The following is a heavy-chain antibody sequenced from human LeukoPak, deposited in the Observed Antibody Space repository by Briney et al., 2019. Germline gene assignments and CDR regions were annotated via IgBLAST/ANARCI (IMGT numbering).Heavy chain of an antibody. D-gene: IGHD4-17*01. CDR1: GYTFTGYY. CDR3: ARVFTVTINWFDP. CDR2: INPNSGGT. J-gene: IGHJ5*02. Sequence: ASVKVSCKASGYTFTGYYMHWVRQAPGQGLEWMGWINPNSGGTNYAQKFQGRVTMTRDTSVSTAYMELSRLRSDDTAVYYCARVFTVTINWFDPWGQGTLVTVSS. V-gene: IGHV1-2*02.